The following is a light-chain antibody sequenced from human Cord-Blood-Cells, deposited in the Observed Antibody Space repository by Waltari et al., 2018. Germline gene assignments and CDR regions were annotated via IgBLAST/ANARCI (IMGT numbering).Light chain of an antibody. J-gene: IGKJ1*01. CDR2: DAS. CDR1: QSVSSSY. Sequence: ELVLTQSPATLSFSPGESATLSCGASQSVSSSYLAWYQQKPGLAPRLLIYDASSRATGIPDRFSGSGSGTDFTLTISRLEPEDFAVYYCQQYGSSLWTFGQGTKVEIK. V-gene: IGKV3D-20*01. CDR3: QQYGSSLWT.